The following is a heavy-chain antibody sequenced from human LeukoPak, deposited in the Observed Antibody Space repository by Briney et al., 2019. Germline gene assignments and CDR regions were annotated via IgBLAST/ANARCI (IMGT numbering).Heavy chain of an antibody. J-gene: IGHJ6*04. D-gene: IGHD3-10*01. CDR1: GFTYSNAW. V-gene: IGHV3-15*01. CDR2: IKSKTDGGTT. CDR3: TIQLGSMVRGAKPFYYYYGMDV. Sequence: GGSLRLSCAASGFTYSNAWMSWVRQAPGKGLEWVGRIKSKTDGGTTDYAAPVKGRFTISRDDSKNTLYLQMNSLKTEDTAVYYCTIQLGSMVRGAKPFYYYYGMDVWGKGTTVTVSS.